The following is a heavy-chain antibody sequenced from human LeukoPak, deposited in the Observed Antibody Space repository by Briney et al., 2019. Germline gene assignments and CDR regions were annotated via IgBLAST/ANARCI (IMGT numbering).Heavy chain of an antibody. Sequence: SETPSLTCTVSGSSISSYYWSWIRQPPGKGLEWIGYIYYSGSTNYNPSLKSRVTISVDTSKNQFSLKLSSVTAADTAVYYCARDYGGYDSYFDYWGQGTLVTVSS. D-gene: IGHD5-12*01. J-gene: IGHJ4*02. CDR3: ARDYGGYDSYFDY. CDR1: GSSISSYY. V-gene: IGHV4-59*01. CDR2: IYYSGST.